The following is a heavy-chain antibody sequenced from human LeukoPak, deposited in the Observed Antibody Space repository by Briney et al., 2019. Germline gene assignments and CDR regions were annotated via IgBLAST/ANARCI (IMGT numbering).Heavy chain of an antibody. CDR1: GGSISSYY. D-gene: IGHD6-13*01. J-gene: IGHJ6*02. Sequence: PSETLSLTCTVSGGSISSYYWSWIRQPPGKGLEWIGYIYYSGSTNYNPSLKSRVTISVDTSKNQFSLKLSSVTAADTAVYYCARHKAADYALPSSSWSLYYYYYGMDVWSQGTTVTVSS. V-gene: IGHV4-59*08. CDR2: IYYSGST. CDR3: ARHKAADYALPSSSWSLYYYYYGMDV.